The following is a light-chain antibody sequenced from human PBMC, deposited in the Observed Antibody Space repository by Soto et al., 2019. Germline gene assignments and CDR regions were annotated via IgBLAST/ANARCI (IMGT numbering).Light chain of an antibody. V-gene: IGLV2-8*01. CDR3: SSYGGNNNLV. J-gene: IGLJ3*02. CDR1: SSDVGSYNY. Sequence: QSALTQPPSASGSPEQSVTISCTGTSSDVGSYNYVSWYQQHPNKAPKLMIYEVTKRPSGVPDRFSGSKSGNTASLTVSELQAEDEADYYCSSYGGNNNLVFGGGTQLTVL. CDR2: EVT.